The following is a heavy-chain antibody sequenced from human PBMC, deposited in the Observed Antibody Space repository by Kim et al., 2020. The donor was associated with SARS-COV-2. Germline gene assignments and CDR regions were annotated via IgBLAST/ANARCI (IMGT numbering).Heavy chain of an antibody. J-gene: IGHJ6*02. CDR2: ISYDGSNK. V-gene: IGHV3-30-3*01. CDR3: ARDANTHSGSSWYNYYYGMDV. CDR1: GFTFSSYA. Sequence: GGSLRLSCAASGFTFSSYAMHWVRQAPGKGLEWVAVISYDGSNKYYADSVKGRFTISRDNSKNTLYLQMNSLRAEDTAVYYCARDANTHSGSSWYNYYYGMDVWGQGTTVTVSS. D-gene: IGHD6-13*01.